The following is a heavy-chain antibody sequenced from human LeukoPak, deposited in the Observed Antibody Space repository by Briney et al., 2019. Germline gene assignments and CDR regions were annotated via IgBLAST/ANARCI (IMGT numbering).Heavy chain of an antibody. CDR1: GFTVSSNY. CDR3: ARDSRQDYYDSSGYLWFAFDI. J-gene: IGHJ3*02. V-gene: IGHV3-53*01. Sequence: GGSLRLSCAASGFTVSSNYMSWVRQAPGKGLEWVSVIYSGGSTYYADSVKGRFTISRDNSKNTLYLQMNSLRAEDTAVYYCARDSRQDYYDSSGYLWFAFDIWGQGTMVTVSS. D-gene: IGHD3-22*01. CDR2: IYSGGST.